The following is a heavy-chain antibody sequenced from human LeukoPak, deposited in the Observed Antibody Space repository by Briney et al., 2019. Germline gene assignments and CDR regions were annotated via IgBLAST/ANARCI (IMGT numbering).Heavy chain of an antibody. CDR2: IKPDGSEK. D-gene: IGHD3-16*01. J-gene: IGHJ6*02. CDR1: GFTFSSFW. Sequence: GGSLRLSCAASGFTFSSFWMSWVRQTPGEGLEWVGNIKPDGSEKEYVDYLKGRFTISRDNAENSLYLQVNSLRVEDTAVYYCARFGVNYGMDVWGQGTTVTVS. CDR3: ARFGVNYGMDV. V-gene: IGHV3-7*04.